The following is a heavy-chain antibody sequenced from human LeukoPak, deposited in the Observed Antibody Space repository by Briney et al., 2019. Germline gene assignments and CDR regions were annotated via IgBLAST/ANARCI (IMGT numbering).Heavy chain of an antibody. Sequence: GGSLRLSCAASGFTFSSYAMSWVRQAPGKGLVWVSRINSDGSSTSYADSVKGRFTISRDNAKNTLYLQMNNLRAEDTAVYYCARGFASSRHFDYWGQGTLVTVSS. J-gene: IGHJ4*02. V-gene: IGHV3-74*01. D-gene: IGHD6-13*01. CDR3: ARGFASSRHFDY. CDR1: GFTFSSYA. CDR2: INSDGSST.